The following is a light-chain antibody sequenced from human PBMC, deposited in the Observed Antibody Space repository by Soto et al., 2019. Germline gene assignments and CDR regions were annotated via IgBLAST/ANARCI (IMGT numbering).Light chain of an antibody. Sequence: DIQMTQVPSSLSASVGDRVTITCRASQSVGNYLTWYQQKPGKAPNLLIYAASNLQSGVPSRFSGSGSGTDFTLTISSLQPEDFATYYCQQSYGTPRTFGQGTKLEIK. CDR3: QQSYGTPRT. J-gene: IGKJ2*02. CDR1: QSVGNY. V-gene: IGKV1-39*01. CDR2: AAS.